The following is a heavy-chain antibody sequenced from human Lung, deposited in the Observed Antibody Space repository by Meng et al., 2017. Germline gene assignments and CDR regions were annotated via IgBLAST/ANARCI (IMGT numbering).Heavy chain of an antibody. Sequence: VLVVESGGGFVPPGGSLRLSCAASGFTFTDHWMHWVRQGPGKGLVWVSRINRDGTKPTYADSVKGRFTISRDNAKNTLYLQMNNLRAEDTAFYYCTNDRLNHWGQGALVTVSS. CDR3: TNDRLNH. CDR2: INRDGTKP. J-gene: IGHJ1*01. D-gene: IGHD1-1*01. V-gene: IGHV3-74*01. CDR1: GFTFTDHW.